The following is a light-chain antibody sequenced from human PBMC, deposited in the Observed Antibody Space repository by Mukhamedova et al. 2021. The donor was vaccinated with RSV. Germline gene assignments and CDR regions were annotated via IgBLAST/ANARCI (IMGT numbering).Light chain of an antibody. CDR2: DDS. CDR1: NIGSKG. J-gene: IGLJ1*01. CDR3: QVWDSASDHYG. V-gene: IGLV3-21*02. Sequence: ITCGANNIGSKGVHWHQQKPGRAPVLVLHDDSDRPSGIPERISGPNSGNTATLTISRVEAGDEADYYCQVWDSASDHYGFGTGTK.